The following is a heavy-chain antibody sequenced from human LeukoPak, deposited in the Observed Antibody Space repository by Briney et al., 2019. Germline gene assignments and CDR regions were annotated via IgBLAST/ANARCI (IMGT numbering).Heavy chain of an antibody. CDR3: ARDYDILTGYYPFDY. D-gene: IGHD3-9*01. CDR2: ISAYNGNT. Sequence: ASVKVSCKASGYTFTSYGISWVRQVPGQGLEWMGWISAYNGNTNYAQKLQGRVTMTTDTSTSTAYMELRSLRSDDTAVYYCARDYDILTGYYPFDYWGQGTLVTVSS. V-gene: IGHV1-18*01. CDR1: GYTFTSYG. J-gene: IGHJ4*02.